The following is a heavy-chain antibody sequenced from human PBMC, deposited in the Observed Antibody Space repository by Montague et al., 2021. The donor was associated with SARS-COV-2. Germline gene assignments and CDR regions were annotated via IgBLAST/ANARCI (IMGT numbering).Heavy chain of an antibody. CDR1: GGSISSPDYY. CDR3: ARQLPSYCSTNKCYPYYFDV. J-gene: IGHJ4*02. V-gene: IGHV4-39*01. Sequence: SETLSLTCTVSGGSISSPDYYCGWIRQSPGKGLGWMGSISYAGRTYYNPSLRSRVSFSMDTSKNHFSLSLNSVTAADTAVYFRARQLPSYCSTNKCYPYYFDVWGQGALVTVSS. D-gene: IGHD2-2*01. CDR2: ISYAGRT.